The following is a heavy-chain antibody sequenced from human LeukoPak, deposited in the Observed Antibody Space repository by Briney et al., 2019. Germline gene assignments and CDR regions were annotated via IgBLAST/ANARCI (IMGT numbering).Heavy chain of an antibody. J-gene: IGHJ4*02. CDR1: GFAFRNTG. Sequence: PGGSLRLSCAASGFAFRNTGMSWVRQAPGRGLEWVSTISPTGEGTKYADSVKGRFTISRDNTKNTLSLEMNSLTPDDTATYYCARDAGGAWPFDYGGQGTRVIVS. D-gene: IGHD4-17*01. V-gene: IGHV3-23*01. CDR3: ARDAGGAWPFDY. CDR2: ISPTGEGT.